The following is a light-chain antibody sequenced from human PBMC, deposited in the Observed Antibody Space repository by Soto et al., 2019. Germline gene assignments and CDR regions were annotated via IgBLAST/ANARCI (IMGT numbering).Light chain of an antibody. CDR2: TAS. V-gene: IGKV1-39*01. J-gene: IGKJ4*01. CDR3: QQSYSATT. Sequence: DIQMTQSPSSLSASVGDRVTITCRASQSISSYLNWYQQKPGKAPKLLIYTASSLQSGVPSRFSGSGSGTEFTLTISSLQPEDFATYYCQQSYSATTFGGGTKVEIK. CDR1: QSISSY.